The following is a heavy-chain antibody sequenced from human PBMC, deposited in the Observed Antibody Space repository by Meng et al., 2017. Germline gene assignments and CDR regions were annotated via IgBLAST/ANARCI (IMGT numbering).Heavy chain of an antibody. CDR2: IYYSGST. D-gene: IGHD6-19*01. V-gene: IGHV4-61*01. J-gene: IGHJ4*02. CDR1: GGSVSSGSCY. Sequence: QVRLEGAGPGVRRASENLSLHCTGSGGSVSSGSCYWSWIRQTPGKGLEWIGYIYYSGSTNYIPSLKSRVTISVDTSKNQFSLKLSSVTAADTAVYYCARAIAVAGITIDYWGQGTLVTVSS. CDR3: ARAIAVAGITIDY.